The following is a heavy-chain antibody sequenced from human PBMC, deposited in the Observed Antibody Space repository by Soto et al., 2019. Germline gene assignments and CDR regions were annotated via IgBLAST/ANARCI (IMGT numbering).Heavy chain of an antibody. CDR2: ISDDGSNK. J-gene: IGHJ4*02. CDR3: AKDRRADSSRRVPRCDY. D-gene: IGHD6-13*01. CDR1: GFTFSSYG. Sequence: QVQLVESGGGVVQPGRSLRLSCAASGFTFSSYGMHWVRQAPGKELEWVAVISDDGSNKYYADSVKGRFTISRDNSKNTLYLQMNSLRDEDTAVYYGAKDRRADSSRRVPRCDYWGRGTLGTVSS. V-gene: IGHV3-30*18.